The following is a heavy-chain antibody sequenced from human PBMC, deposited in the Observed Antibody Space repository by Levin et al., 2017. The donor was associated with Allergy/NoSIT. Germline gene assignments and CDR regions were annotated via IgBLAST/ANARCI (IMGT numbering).Heavy chain of an antibody. Sequence: KSSETLSLTCNVSGGFIRNGGYSWTWIRQAAGTGPEWIGFTYHSGDTSYNPSLRGRVTISVDRPNNQFSLKLRSVTAADTAVYYCGAQKEDLVNGNYHYYGMELWGQGTTVTVSS. CDR1: GGFIRNGGYS. D-gene: IGHD1-1*01. CDR2: TYHSGDT. CDR3: GAQKEDLVNGNYHYYGMEL. J-gene: IGHJ6*02. V-gene: IGHV4-30-2*01.